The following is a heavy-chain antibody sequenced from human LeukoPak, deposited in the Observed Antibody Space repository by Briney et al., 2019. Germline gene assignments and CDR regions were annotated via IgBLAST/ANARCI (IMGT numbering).Heavy chain of an antibody. Sequence: SVKVSCKASGYIFTSYGISWVRRAPGQGLEWMGWISAYNGNTNYAQNLQGRVTMTTDTSTSTAYMELRSLRSDDTAVYYCARGEQYYDSSGSIDWGQGTLVTVSS. V-gene: IGHV1-18*01. CDR1: GYIFTSYG. D-gene: IGHD3-22*01. CDR3: ARGEQYYDSSGSID. CDR2: ISAYNGNT. J-gene: IGHJ4*02.